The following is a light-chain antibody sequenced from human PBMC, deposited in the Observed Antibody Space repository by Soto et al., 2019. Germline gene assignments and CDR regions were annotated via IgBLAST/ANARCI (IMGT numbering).Light chain of an antibody. Sequence: QSALTQPASVSGSPGQSITISCTGTISDVSGYNSVSWYQQYPGKAPKLMIYDVSNRPSGVSNRFSGSKSGNTASLTISGLQAEDEADYYCSSYTSSNTYVFGAGTKVTVL. CDR3: SSYTSSNTYV. V-gene: IGLV2-14*03. CDR1: ISDVSGYNS. J-gene: IGLJ1*01. CDR2: DVS.